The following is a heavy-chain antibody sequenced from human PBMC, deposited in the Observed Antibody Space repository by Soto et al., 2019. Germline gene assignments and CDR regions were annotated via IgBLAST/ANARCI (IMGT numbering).Heavy chain of an antibody. D-gene: IGHD3-9*01. CDR1: GFTFSSYC. J-gene: IGHJ6*02. V-gene: IGHV3-21*01. CDR3: ARGSETGYYPGNYYYYGMDV. CDR2: IRSSSSYI. Sequence: KAGGSLRLSCAASGFTFSSYCMNWVRQAPGKGLEWVSSIRSSSSYIYYADSVKGRFTISRDNAKNSLYLQMNSLRAEDTAVYYFARGSETGYYPGNYYYYGMDVWGQGTPVTVSS.